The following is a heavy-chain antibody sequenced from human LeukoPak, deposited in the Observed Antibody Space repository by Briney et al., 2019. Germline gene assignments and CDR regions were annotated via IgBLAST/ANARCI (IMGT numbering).Heavy chain of an antibody. V-gene: IGHV3-7*01. D-gene: IGHD2-21*01. CDR3: ARVRYCGGDCYYSDY. J-gene: IGHJ4*02. Sequence: GGSLRLSCAASGFTSSSYWMSWVRQAPGKGLEWVANIKQDGSEKYYVDSVKGRFTISRDNAKNSLYLQMNSLRAEDTAVYYCARVRYCGGDCYYSDYWGQGTLVTVSS. CDR1: GFTSSSYW. CDR2: IKQDGSEK.